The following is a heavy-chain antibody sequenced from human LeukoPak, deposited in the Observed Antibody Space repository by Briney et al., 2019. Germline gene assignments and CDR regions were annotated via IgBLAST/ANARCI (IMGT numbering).Heavy chain of an antibody. CDR3: ARDASSSSWYIDY. Sequence: GGSLRLSCAASGFTFSSYWMSWVRQAPGKGLEWVANIKQDGSEKYYVDSVRGRFTISRDNAKNSLYLQMNSLRAEDTAVYYCARDASSSSWYIDYWGQGTLVTVSS. CDR2: IKQDGSEK. D-gene: IGHD6-13*01. V-gene: IGHV3-7*01. J-gene: IGHJ4*02. CDR1: GFTFSSYW.